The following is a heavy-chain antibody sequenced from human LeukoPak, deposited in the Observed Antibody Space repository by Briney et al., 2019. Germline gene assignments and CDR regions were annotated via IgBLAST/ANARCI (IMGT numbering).Heavy chain of an antibody. V-gene: IGHV4-34*01. J-gene: IGHJ4*02. CDR3: ARRGITFEGVIGPFRY. CDR2: INDSGRT. CDR1: GESLTGYY. Sequence: PSETLSLTCAVHGESLTGYYWSWVRQPPGKGLKWIGEINDSGRTHYNASLKSRATISLDASRNQFSLKVTSVTAAVTAVYYCARRGITFEGVIGPFRYWGQGTLVTVSS. D-gene: IGHD3-16*02.